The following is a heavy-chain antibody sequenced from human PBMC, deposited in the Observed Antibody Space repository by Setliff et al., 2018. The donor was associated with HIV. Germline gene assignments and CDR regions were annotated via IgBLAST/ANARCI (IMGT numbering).Heavy chain of an antibody. J-gene: IGHJ6*03. Sequence: ASVKVSCKASGYTFTGYYMHWVRQAPGQGLEWMGRINPNSGGTNYAQKFQGRVTMTRDTSISTAYMELSRLRSDDTAVYYCARDWVAGTSGYYYYYMDGWGKGTTVTVSS. V-gene: IGHV1-2*06. CDR2: INPNSGGT. CDR1: GYTFTGYY. CDR3: ARDWVAGTSGYYYYYMDG. D-gene: IGHD6-19*01.